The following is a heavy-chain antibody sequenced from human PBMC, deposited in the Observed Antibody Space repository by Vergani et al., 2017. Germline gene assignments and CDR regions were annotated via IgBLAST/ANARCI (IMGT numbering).Heavy chain of an antibody. CDR3: ARQDHDSSSWPLLVWFDP. J-gene: IGHJ5*02. V-gene: IGHV4-39*01. D-gene: IGHD6-13*01. Sequence: QLQLPESGPGLVKPSETLSLTCTVSGGSLSSSSYYWGWIRQPPGEGLEWIGCIYYSGSTYYNPSLKSRVTISVDTPKNQFSRKLSSVTAADTAVYYCARQDHDSSSWPLLVWFDPWGEGTLVTVSS. CDR1: GGSLSSSSYY. CDR2: IYYSGST.